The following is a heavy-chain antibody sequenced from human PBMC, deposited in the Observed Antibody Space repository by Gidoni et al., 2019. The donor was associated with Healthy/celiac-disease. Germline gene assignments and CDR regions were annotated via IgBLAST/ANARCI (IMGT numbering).Heavy chain of an antibody. CDR2: IIPILGIA. CDR3: ARGGATVAYYYYYGMDV. CDR1: GGTFSSYT. Sequence: QVQLVQSGAEVKKPGSSVKVSCKASGGTFSSYTISWVRQAPGQGLEWMGRIIPILGIANYAQKFQGRVTITADKSTSTAYMELSSLRSEDTAVYYCARGGATVAYYYYYGMDVWGQGTTVTVSS. D-gene: IGHD4-17*01. J-gene: IGHJ6*02. V-gene: IGHV1-69*02.